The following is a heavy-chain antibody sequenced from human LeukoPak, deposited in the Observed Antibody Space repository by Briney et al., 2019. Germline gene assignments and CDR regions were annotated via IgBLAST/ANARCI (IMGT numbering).Heavy chain of an antibody. CDR2: MNKDGSEK. J-gene: IGHJ4*02. CDR1: GFIFSNYW. CDR3: ARDPVEWEQLLDY. V-gene: IGHV3-7*01. Sequence: PGGSLRLSCAASGFIFSNYWMGWVRQAPGKRPEWVANMNKDGSEKYCADSVKGRFTISRDNARNSVYPQMNSLRVEDTAVYYCARDPVEWEQLLDYWGQGTLVTVSS. D-gene: IGHD1-26*01.